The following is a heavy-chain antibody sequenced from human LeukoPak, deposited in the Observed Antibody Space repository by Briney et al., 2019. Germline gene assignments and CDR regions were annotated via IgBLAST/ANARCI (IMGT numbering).Heavy chain of an antibody. CDR3: AGAGVGRGDDAFDI. CDR2: IYYTGST. J-gene: IGHJ3*02. Sequence: SETLSLTCTVSGGSISTYYWSWIRQPPGKGLEWLGYIYYTGSTNYNPSLKSRVTISVDTSKNQFSLKLRSVTAADTAVYYCAGAGVGRGDDAFDIWGQGTMATVSS. D-gene: IGHD3-3*01. CDR1: GGSISTYY. V-gene: IGHV4-59*08.